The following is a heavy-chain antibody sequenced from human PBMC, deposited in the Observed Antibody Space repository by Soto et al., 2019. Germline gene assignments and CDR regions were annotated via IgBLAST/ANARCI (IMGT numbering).Heavy chain of an antibody. J-gene: IGHJ6*02. CDR1: GYSFTSYL. V-gene: IGHV5-51*01. Sequence: GESLKISCKGSGYSFTSYLIGWVRQMPGKSLEGMGIIYPGDSDTRYSPSFQGQVTISADRSISTAYLQWSSLKAADTAMYYCAGGGVRGVITRTRDYYGMDVWGQGTTVTVSS. D-gene: IGHD3-10*01. CDR3: AGGGVRGVITRTRDYYGMDV. CDR2: IYPGDSDT.